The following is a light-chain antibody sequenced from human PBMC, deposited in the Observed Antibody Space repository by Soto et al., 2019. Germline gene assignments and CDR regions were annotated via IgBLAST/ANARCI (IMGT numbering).Light chain of an antibody. CDR1: SGSIASNY. J-gene: IGLJ3*02. V-gene: IGLV6-57*02. Sequence: NFMLTQPHSVSESPGKTVTISCTGSSGSIASNYVQWYQQRPGSAPTTVICENNQRPSGVPDRFSGSIDSSSNSASLTISGLKTEDEADYYCQSYNNTNQVFDGGTKVTVL. CDR2: ENN. CDR3: QSYNNTNQV.